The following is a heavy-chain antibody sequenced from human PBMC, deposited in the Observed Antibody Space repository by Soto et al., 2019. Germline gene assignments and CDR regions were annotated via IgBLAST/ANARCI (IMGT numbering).Heavy chain of an antibody. CDR2: ISAYNGNT. Sequence: ASVKVSCKASGYTFTSYGISWVRQAPGQGLEWMGWISAYNGNTNYAQKLQGRVTMTTDTSTSTAYMELRSLRSDDTAVYYCARDQRNYDFWSGPNWFDPWGQGALVTVSS. CDR3: ARDQRNYDFWSGPNWFDP. V-gene: IGHV1-18*04. J-gene: IGHJ5*02. D-gene: IGHD3-3*01. CDR1: GYTFTSYG.